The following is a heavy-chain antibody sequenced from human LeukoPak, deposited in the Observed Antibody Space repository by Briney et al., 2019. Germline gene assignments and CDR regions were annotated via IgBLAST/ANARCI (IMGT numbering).Heavy chain of an antibody. J-gene: IGHJ4*02. CDR2: IRCDGINK. V-gene: IGHV3-30*02. D-gene: IGHD2-2*01. CDR1: GFTFSSYG. CDR3: AKGREYQPN. Sequence: GGSLRLSCAASGFTFSSYGMHWVRQAPGKGLEWVAFIRCDGINKYYADSVKGRFTISRDNSKNTLYLQMSSLRVEDTAVYYCAKGREYQPNWGQGTLVTISS.